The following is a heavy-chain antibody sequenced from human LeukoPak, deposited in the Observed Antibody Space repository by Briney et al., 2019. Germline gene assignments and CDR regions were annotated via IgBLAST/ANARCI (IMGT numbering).Heavy chain of an antibody. CDR2: ISSSGTTV. D-gene: IGHD3-10*02. V-gene: IGHV3-48*03. CDR1: GVTFSSYE. J-gene: IGHJ6*04. CDR3: AELGITMIGGV. Sequence: PGGSLRLSCAASGVTFSSYERNWVRQAPGKGLEWVPYISSSGTTVYYADSVKRRFTISRDNAKNSLYLQMNSLRAEDTAVYYCAELGITMIGGVWGKGTTVTISS.